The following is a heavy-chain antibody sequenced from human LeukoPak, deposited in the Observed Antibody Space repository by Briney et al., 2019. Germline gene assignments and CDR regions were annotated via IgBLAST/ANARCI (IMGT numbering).Heavy chain of an antibody. CDR3: ARDSNIAVAAIDY. D-gene: IGHD6-19*01. Sequence: PGGSLRLSCAASGFTFSSYWMSWVRQAPGKGLEWVANIKQDGSEKYYVDSVKGRFTISRDNAKNSLYLQMNSPRADDTAVYYCARDSNIAVAAIDYWGQGTLVTVSS. CDR2: IKQDGSEK. CDR1: GFTFSSYW. V-gene: IGHV3-7*01. J-gene: IGHJ4*02.